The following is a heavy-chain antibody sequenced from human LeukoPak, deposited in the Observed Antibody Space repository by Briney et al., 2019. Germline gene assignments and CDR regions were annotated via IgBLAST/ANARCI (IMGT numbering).Heavy chain of an antibody. D-gene: IGHD3-10*01. CDR2: ILNDGSNT. J-gene: IGHJ4*02. V-gene: IGHV3-30*18. CDR1: GFTFSSYG. CDR3: ANKKGDY. Sequence: GGSLRLSCAASGFTFSSYGMHWVRQAPGEGLEWVAVILNDGSNTYYADSVKGRFTISRDNSKNTLYLQMNSLRAEDTAVYYCANKKGDYWGQGTLVTVSS.